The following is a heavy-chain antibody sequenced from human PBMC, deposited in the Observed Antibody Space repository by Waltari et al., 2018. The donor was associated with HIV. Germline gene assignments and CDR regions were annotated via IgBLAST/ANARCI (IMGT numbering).Heavy chain of an antibody. D-gene: IGHD3-9*01. Sequence: QVQLQESGPGLVKPSETLSLTCTVSGGSISSYYWSWIRQPPGKGLEWIGYIYYSGSTNYNPSLKSRVTISVDTSKNQFSLKLSSVIAADTAVYYCARVSYDILTGFYYYYGMDVWGQGTTVTVSS. V-gene: IGHV4-59*01. CDR1: GGSISSYY. CDR3: ARVSYDILTGFYYYYGMDV. J-gene: IGHJ6*02. CDR2: IYYSGST.